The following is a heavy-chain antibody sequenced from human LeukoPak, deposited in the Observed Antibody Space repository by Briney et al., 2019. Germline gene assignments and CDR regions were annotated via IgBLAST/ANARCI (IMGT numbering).Heavy chain of an antibody. J-gene: IGHJ6*02. CDR3: ARDPQHSMDV. CDR2: IWYDGSKR. V-gene: IGHV3-33*01. Sequence: GGSLRLSCAASGFAFSNHGIHWVRQAPGKGLEWVSAIWYDGSKRCYADSVKGRFTISRDDSKNTAYLQMNSLRADDTAVYYCARDPQHSMDVWGQGTTVTVSS. CDR1: GFAFSNHG. D-gene: IGHD5-18*01.